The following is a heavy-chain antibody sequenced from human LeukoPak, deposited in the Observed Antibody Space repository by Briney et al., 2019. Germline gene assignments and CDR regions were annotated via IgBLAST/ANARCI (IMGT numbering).Heavy chain of an antibody. CDR1: GYTFTGYY. J-gene: IGHJ5*02. CDR2: INPNSGGT. V-gene: IGHV1-2*06. CDR3: ARGEAYYDFWSGYYFAWFDP. D-gene: IGHD3-3*01. Sequence: ASVKVSCKASGYTFTGYYMHWVRQAPGQGLEWMGRINPNSGGTNYAQKFQGRVTMTRNTSISTAYMELSSLRSEGTAVYYCARGEAYYDFWSGYYFAWFDPWGQGTLVTVSS.